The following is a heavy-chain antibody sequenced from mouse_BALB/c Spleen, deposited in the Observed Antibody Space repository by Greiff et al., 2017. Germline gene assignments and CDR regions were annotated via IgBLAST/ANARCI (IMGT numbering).Heavy chain of an antibody. CDR1: GFSLTSYG. D-gene: IGHD1-2*01. Sequence: QVQLKQSGPGLVAPSQSLSITCTVSGFSLTSYGVHWVRQPPGKGLEWLGVIWAGGSTNYNSALMSRLSISKDNSKSQVFLKMNSLQTDDTAMYYCARENYGPGAYWGQGTLVTVSA. CDR3: ARENYGPGAY. CDR2: IWAGGST. J-gene: IGHJ3*01. V-gene: IGHV2-9*02.